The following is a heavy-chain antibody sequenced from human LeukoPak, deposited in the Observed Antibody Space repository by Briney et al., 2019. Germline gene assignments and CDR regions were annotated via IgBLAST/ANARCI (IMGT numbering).Heavy chain of an antibody. D-gene: IGHD4-4*01. V-gene: IGHV1-2*02. CDR2: IKAKGGDI. Sequence: ASVKVSCKASGYTLTDHHMIWVRQAPGQGLEWMGWIKAKGGDIKYAQEFQGRVTMTRDTSISTVYMELNSLRSDDTAIYYCARDPVDDFSHFDYWGQGTLVTVSS. CDR3: ARDPVDDFSHFDY. CDR1: GYTLTDHH. J-gene: IGHJ4*02.